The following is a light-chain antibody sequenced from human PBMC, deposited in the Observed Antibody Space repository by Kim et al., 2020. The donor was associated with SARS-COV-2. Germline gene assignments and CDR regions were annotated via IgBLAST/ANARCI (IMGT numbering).Light chain of an antibody. V-gene: IGKV1-27*01. CDR3: QKYNSAPWT. J-gene: IGKJ1*01. CDR1: QGINKF. Sequence: ASVGDRVTITCRSSQGINKFLAWDQQRPGKVPKLLIYAASVLQSGVPSRFSASGSGTDFTLTISSLQPEDVATYYCQKYNSAPWTFGQGTKVDIK. CDR2: AAS.